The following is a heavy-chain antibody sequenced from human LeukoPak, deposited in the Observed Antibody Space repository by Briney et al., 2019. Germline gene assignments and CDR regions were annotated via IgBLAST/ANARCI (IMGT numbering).Heavy chain of an antibody. J-gene: IGHJ4*02. D-gene: IGHD3-22*01. CDR1: GGSISSYY. CDR2: IYYSGST. V-gene: IGHV4-59*08. Sequence: SETLSFTCTVSGGSISSYYWSWIRQPPGKGLEWIGYIYYSGSTNYNPSLKSRVTISVDTSKNQFSLKLSSVTAADTAVYYCARLDYYDSSGYYLDYWGQGTLVTVSS. CDR3: ARLDYYDSSGYYLDY.